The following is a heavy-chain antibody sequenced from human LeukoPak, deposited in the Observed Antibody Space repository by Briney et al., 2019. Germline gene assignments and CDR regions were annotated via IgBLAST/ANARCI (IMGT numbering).Heavy chain of an antibody. CDR2: IYYSGST. V-gene: IGHV4-31*03. J-gene: IGHJ4*02. CDR1: GGSISSGGYY. Sequence: SETLSLTCTVSGGSISSGGYYWSWIRQHPGKGLGWIGYIYYSGSTYYNPSLKSRVTISVDTSKNQFSLKLSSVTAADTAVYYCARAPRYYDILTGYSIFDYWGQGTLVTVSS. D-gene: IGHD3-9*01. CDR3: ARAPRYYDILTGYSIFDY.